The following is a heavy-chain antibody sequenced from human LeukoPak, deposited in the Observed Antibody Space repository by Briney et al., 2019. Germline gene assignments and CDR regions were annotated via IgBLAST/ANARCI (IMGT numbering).Heavy chain of an antibody. Sequence: SETLSLTCTVSGGSISSGTYYWSWIRQPAGKGLEWIGRMFTNGNTNYNPSLKSRVTISGDTSKNQFSLKLSSVAAADTAVYYCARVPNYYYYYMDVWGKGTTVTVSS. J-gene: IGHJ6*03. V-gene: IGHV4-61*02. CDR2: MFTNGNT. CDR1: GGSISSGTYY. CDR3: ARVPNYYYYYMDV.